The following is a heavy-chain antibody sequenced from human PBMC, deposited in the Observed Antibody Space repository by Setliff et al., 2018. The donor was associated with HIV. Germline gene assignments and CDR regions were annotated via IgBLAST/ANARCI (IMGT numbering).Heavy chain of an antibody. V-gene: IGHV1-69-2*01. CDR2: VDPEDGET. CDR3: ATRDAFDI. J-gene: IGHJ3*02. Sequence: ASVKVSCKASGYTFTDYYIHWVQQAPGKGLEWMGRVDPEDGETIYAEKFQGRVTITADTSTDTAYMELSSLRSEDTAVYYCATRDAFDIWGQGTMVTVSS. CDR1: GYTFTDYY.